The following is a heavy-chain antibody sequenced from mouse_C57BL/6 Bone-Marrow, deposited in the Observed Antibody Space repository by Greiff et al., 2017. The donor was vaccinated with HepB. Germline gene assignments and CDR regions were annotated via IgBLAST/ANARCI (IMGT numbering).Heavy chain of an antibody. CDR2: IDPETGGT. CDR3: TRHDGYWYFDV. CDR1: GYTFTDYE. D-gene: IGHD2-3*01. J-gene: IGHJ1*03. V-gene: IGHV1-15*01. Sequence: QVQLQQSGAELVRPGASVTLSCKASGYTFTDYEMHWVKQTPVHGLEWIGAIDPETGGTAYNQKFKGKAILTADKSSSTAYMELRSLTSEDSAVYYCTRHDGYWYFDVWGTGTTVTVSS.